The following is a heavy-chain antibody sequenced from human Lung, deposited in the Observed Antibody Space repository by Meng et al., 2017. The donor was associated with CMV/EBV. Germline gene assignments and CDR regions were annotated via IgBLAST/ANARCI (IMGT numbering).Heavy chain of an antibody. J-gene: IGHJ4*03. V-gene: IGHV1-2*06. Sequence: VQLGQSGAEVKRPGASVKSSCQASGYSFSGFYLNWARQAPGHGLEWLGRVNPISDDTHLAQKFEGRITVTRGATINTAFMELTRLRPDDTAVYYCAKSSDNGWSSWGPGTLVTVSS. CDR3: AKSSDNGWSS. D-gene: IGHD6-19*01. CDR1: GYSFSGFY. CDR2: VNPISDDT.